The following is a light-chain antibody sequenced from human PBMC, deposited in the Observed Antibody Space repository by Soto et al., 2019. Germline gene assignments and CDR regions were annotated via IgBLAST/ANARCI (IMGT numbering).Light chain of an antibody. J-gene: IGKJ2*01. V-gene: IGKV3-20*01. CDR1: QSVSSSS. CDR2: GAS. CDR3: QQYGSSPLYT. Sequence: EIVLTQSPGTLSLSPGERATLSCRASQSVSSSSLAWYQQKPGQAPRLLIYGASSRATGIPDRFSGSGSGTDFTLTISRLEPEDFAVYYCQQYGSSPLYTFGQGTTLEIK.